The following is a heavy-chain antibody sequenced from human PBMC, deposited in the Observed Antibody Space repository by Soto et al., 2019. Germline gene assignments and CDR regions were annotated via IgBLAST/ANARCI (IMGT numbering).Heavy chain of an antibody. D-gene: IGHD3-3*01. CDR3: ATSSPCSGYYRTSYYTHV. CDR1: GYTLTELS. CDR2: FDPEDGET. V-gene: IGHV1-24*01. J-gene: IGHJ6*03. Sequence: ASVKVSCKVSGYTLTELSMHWVRQAPGKGLEWMGGFDPEDGETIYAQKFQGRVTMTEDTSTDTAYMELSSLRSEDTAVYYCATSSPCSGYYRTSYYTHVWCKGPMVTLSS.